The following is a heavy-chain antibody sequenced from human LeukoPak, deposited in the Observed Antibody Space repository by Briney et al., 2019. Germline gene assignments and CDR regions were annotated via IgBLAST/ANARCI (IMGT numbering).Heavy chain of an antibody. CDR2: IYYSGNT. D-gene: IGHD3-22*01. Sequence: SETLSLTCTVSGVSISSSNSYWGWIRQPPGKGLEWIGSIYYSGNTYYNASLKSQVSISIDTSKNQFSLKLTSVTAADTAVYYCARRRWSSGYYYGLVDYWGQGTLVTVSS. CDR1: GVSISSSNSY. J-gene: IGHJ4*02. V-gene: IGHV4-39*01. CDR3: ARRRWSSGYYYGLVDY.